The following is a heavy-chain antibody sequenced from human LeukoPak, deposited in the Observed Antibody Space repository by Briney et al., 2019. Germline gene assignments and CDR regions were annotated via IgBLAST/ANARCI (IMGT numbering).Heavy chain of an antibody. Sequence: SETLSLTCTVSDGSVSSGNYYWSWIRQPPGKGLEWSGYIYYRSGSTNYNPSLKSRVTISADTSKNQFSLKLTSVTAADTAVYYCARGGRYSSGWPYFDYWGQGTLATVSS. CDR2: IYYRSGST. CDR1: DGSVSSGNYY. J-gene: IGHJ4*02. CDR3: ARGGRYSSGWPYFDY. V-gene: IGHV4-61*01. D-gene: IGHD6-19*01.